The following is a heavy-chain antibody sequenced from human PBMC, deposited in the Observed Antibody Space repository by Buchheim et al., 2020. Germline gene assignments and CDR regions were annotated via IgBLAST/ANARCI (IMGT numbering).Heavy chain of an antibody. V-gene: IGHV3-23*01. CDR2: ISGSGGST. CDR3: AKAWGIQLWLGPLLDY. J-gene: IGHJ4*02. Sequence: EVQLLESGGGLVQPGGSLRLSCAASGFTFSSYAMSWVRQAPGKGLEWVSAISGSGGSTYYADSVKGRSTISRDNPKNTPYLQMNSLRAEDTAVYYCAKAWGIQLWLGPLLDYWGQGTL. CDR1: GFTFSSYA. D-gene: IGHD5-18*01.